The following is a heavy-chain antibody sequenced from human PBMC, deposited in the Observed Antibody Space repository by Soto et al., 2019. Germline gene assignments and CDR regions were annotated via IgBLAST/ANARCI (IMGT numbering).Heavy chain of an antibody. D-gene: IGHD3-3*01. CDR3: ARGADFWSGYYGDY. Sequence: QVQLVQSGAEVKKPGASVKVSCKASGYAFTSYAINWVRQATGQGLEWMGWMNPNSGNTGYAQKFQGRVTMTRNTSISTAYMKLSSLRSEDTAEYYCARGADFWSGYYGDYWGQGTLVTVSS. CDR1: GYAFTSYA. J-gene: IGHJ4*02. V-gene: IGHV1-8*01. CDR2: MNPNSGNT.